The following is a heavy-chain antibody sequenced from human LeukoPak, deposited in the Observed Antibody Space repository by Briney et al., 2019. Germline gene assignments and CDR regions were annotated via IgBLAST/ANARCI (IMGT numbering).Heavy chain of an antibody. CDR3: ARGRMAGTYVFDY. CDR1: GDTFISYG. CDR2: ISANNANT. V-gene: IGHV1-18*01. Sequence: ASVKVSCKASGDTFISYGISWVRQAPGQGLEWMGWISANNANTNYAQKFQGRVTITADESTSTAYMELSSLRSEDTAVYYCARGRMAGTYVFDYWGQGTLVTVSS. J-gene: IGHJ4*02. D-gene: IGHD6-19*01.